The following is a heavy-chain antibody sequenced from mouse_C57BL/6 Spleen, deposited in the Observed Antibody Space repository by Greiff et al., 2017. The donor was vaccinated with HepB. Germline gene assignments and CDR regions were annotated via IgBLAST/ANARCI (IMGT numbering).Heavy chain of an antibody. CDR3: ARKTVVDYFDY. CDR1: GFTFSSYG. Sequence: DVKLVESGGDLVKPGGSLKLSCAASGFTFSSYGMSWVRQTPDKRLEWVATISSGGSYTYYPDSVKGRFTISRDNAKNTLYLQMSSLKSEDTAMYYCARKTVVDYFDYWGGGTTLSVSS. J-gene: IGHJ2*01. V-gene: IGHV5-6*02. CDR2: ISSGGSYT. D-gene: IGHD1-1*01.